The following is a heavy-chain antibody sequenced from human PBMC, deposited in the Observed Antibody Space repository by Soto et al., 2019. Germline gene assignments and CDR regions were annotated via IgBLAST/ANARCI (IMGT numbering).Heavy chain of an antibody. CDR2: IYKSTTT. Sequence: SATLSITGSVSGDSISTVDYFWAWIRQPPGQALEYIGYIYKSTTTYYNPSFESRVAISLDTSKSQFSLTVTSVTAADTAVYFCARGRYCLTGRCFPNWFDSWGQGTLVTSPQ. CDR3: ARGRYCLTGRCFPNWFDS. J-gene: IGHJ5*01. V-gene: IGHV4-30-4*01. D-gene: IGHD2-15*01. CDR1: GDSISTVDYF.